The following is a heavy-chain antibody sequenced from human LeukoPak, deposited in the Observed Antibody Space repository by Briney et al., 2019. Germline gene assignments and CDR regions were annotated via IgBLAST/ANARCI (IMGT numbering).Heavy chain of an antibody. CDR3: ARGGMSTYYDSGGYFSY. CDR2: INHSGST. D-gene: IGHD3-22*01. CDR1: GGSFSGYY. Sequence: KPSETLSLTCAVYGGSFSGYYWSWIRQPPGKGLEWIGEINHSGSTNYNPSLRSRVTMSVDTSKNQFSLKLSSVSAADTAVYFCARGGMSTYYDSGGYFSYWGQGAPVTVSS. J-gene: IGHJ4*02. V-gene: IGHV4-34*01.